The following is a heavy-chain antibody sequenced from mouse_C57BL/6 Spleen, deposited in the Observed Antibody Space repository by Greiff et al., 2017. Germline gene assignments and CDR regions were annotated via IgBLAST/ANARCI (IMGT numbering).Heavy chain of an antibody. CDR3: ARGYYGSSYYFDY. V-gene: IGHV5-17*01. CDR2: ISSGRSTI. J-gene: IGHJ2*01. CDR1: GFTFSDYG. D-gene: IGHD1-1*01. Sequence: EVMLVESGGGLVKPGGSLKLSCAASGFTFSDYGMHWVRQAPEKGLEWVAYISSGRSTIYYADTVKGRFTISRDNAKNTLVLQMTRLRSEDAAMYYCARGYYGSSYYFDYWGQGTTLTVSS.